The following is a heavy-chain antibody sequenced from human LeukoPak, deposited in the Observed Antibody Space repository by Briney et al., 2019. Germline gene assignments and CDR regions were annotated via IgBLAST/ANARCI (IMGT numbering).Heavy chain of an antibody. J-gene: IGHJ6*03. CDR1: GYTFTSYA. CDR2: INAGNGNT. D-gene: IGHD3-10*01. CDR3: ARSAVTMVRGAISDYYYYYYMDV. V-gene: IGHV1-3*03. Sequence: GASVKVSCKASGYTFTSYAMHWVRQAPGQRLEWMGWINAGNGNTKYSQEFQGRVTITRDTSASTAYMELSSLRSEDMAVYYCARSAVTMVRGAISDYYYYYYMDVWGKGTTVTVSS.